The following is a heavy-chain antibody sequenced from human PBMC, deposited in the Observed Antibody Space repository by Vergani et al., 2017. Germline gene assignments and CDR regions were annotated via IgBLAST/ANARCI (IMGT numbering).Heavy chain of an antibody. CDR2: IYYSGST. CDR3: ARDRVPAASWFDP. Sequence: QLQLQESGPGLVKPSETLSLTCTVSGGSISSSSYYWGWIRQPPGKGLEWIGSIYYSGSTYYNPSLKSRVTISVDTSKNQFSLKLSSVTAADTAVYYCARDRVPAASWFDPWGQGTLVTVSS. V-gene: IGHV4-39*07. CDR1: GGSISSSSYY. J-gene: IGHJ5*02. D-gene: IGHD2-2*01.